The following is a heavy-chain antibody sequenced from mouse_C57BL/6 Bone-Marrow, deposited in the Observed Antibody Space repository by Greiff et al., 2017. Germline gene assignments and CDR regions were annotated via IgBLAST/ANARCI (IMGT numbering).Heavy chain of an antibody. CDR1: GFAFSSYW. CDR3: ARSDSKESVVAY. CDR2: IYPGDGDT. J-gene: IGHJ3*01. D-gene: IGHD1-3*01. Sequence: QVQLQQSGAELVKPGASVKISCTASGFAFSSYWMNWVQQRPGKGLEWIGQIYPGDGDTYYNGKFKGKVTLTADKSSSSAYMQLSSLTSKDSEVYVCARSDSKESVVAYWGQGTLVTVSA. V-gene: IGHV1-80*01.